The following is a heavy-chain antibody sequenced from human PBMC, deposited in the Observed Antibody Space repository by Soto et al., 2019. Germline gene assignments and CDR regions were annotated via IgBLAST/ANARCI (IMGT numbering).Heavy chain of an antibody. CDR3: AATPEGDRLHI. V-gene: IGHV3-30*03. D-gene: IGHD3-16*01. CDR1: GFTFVSHA. Sequence: QVQLVESGGGVVQPGRSLRLSCAGSGFTFVSHAMHWVRQAPGKGLEWVAVISFDGSDIYYADSVKGRFTISRDNSKNTLFLRMNSLRAGDTAVDYCAATPEGDRLHIWGQGTRVTVSS. CDR2: ISFDGSDI. J-gene: IGHJ3*02.